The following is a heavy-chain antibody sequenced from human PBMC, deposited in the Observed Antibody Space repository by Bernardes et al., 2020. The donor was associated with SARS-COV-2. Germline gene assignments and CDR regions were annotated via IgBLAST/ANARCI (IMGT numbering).Heavy chain of an antibody. J-gene: IGHJ4*02. Sequence: GGSLRLPCAATGLPFSSAWMTWVRQAPGKGLEWVGHIRSKGDGGTTEYAAAVEDRFIISRDDSKTTVYLQMSSLKIEDTAVYYCSTPVRHDFVAGSYRTSDYWGQGTLVTVSS. V-gene: IGHV3-15*01. CDR2: IRSKGDGGTT. D-gene: IGHD3-16*02. CDR3: STPVRHDFVAGSYRTSDY. CDR1: GLPFSSAW.